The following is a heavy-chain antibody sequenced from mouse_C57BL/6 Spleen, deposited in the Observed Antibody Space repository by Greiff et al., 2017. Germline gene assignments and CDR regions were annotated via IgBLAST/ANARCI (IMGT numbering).Heavy chain of an antibody. J-gene: IGHJ3*01. V-gene: IGHV14-4*01. D-gene: IGHD2-4*01. Sequence: VQRVESGAELVRPGASVKLSCTASGFNIKDDYMHWVKQRPEQGLEWIGWIDPENGDTEYASKFQGKATITADTSSNTAYLQLSSLTSEDTAVYYCTFYDYDGIAYWGQGTLVTVSA. CDR3: TFYDYDGIAY. CDR1: GFNIKDDY. CDR2: IDPENGDT.